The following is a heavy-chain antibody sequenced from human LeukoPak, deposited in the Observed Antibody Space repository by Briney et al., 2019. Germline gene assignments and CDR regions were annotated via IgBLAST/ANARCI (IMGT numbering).Heavy chain of an antibody. Sequence: PGGSLRLSCAASGFTFSNALMNWVRQAPGKGLEWVGRIKRKIDGGTTDYAAPVKGRFTISRDDSKNTLYLQMNSLKAEDTAVYYCTTDPIPLLWFVDLFHYWGQGTLVTVSS. CDR1: GFTFSNAL. D-gene: IGHD3-10*01. CDR2: IKRKIDGGTT. J-gene: IGHJ4*02. V-gene: IGHV3-15*01. CDR3: TTDPIPLLWFVDLFHY.